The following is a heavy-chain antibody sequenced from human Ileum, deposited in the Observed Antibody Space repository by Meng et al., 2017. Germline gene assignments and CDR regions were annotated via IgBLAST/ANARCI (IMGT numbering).Heavy chain of an antibody. J-gene: IGHJ4*02. V-gene: IGHV3-7*01. Sequence: GESLKISCAASGFTFSSYWMSWVRQAPGKGLEWVANIKQDGSEKYYVDSVKGRFTISRDNAKNSLYLQMNSLRAEDTAVYYCARDQGYSSGWYVYWGQGTLVTGSS. CDR3: ARDQGYSSGWYVY. D-gene: IGHD6-19*01. CDR1: GFTFSSYW. CDR2: IKQDGSEK.